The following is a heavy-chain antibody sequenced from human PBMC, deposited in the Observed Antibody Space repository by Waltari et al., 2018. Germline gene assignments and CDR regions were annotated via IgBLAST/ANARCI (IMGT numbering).Heavy chain of an antibody. V-gene: IGHV4-34*01. CDR3: ARDYYDFWSGYSYYYYYGMDV. Sequence: VQLQQWGAGLLKPSETLSLTCAVYGGSFSGYYWSWIRQPPGKGLGWIGEINHSGSTNYNPSLKSRVTISVDTSKNQFSLKLSSVTAADTAVYYCARDYYDFWSGYSYYYYYGMDVWGQGTTVTVSS. D-gene: IGHD3-3*01. J-gene: IGHJ6*02. CDR2: INHSGST. CDR1: GGSFSGYY.